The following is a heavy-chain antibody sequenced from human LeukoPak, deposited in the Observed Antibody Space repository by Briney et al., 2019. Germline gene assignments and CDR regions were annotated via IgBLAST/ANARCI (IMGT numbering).Heavy chain of an antibody. V-gene: IGHV1-2*02. CDR1: GYTFTGYY. D-gene: IGHD2-8*01. CDR2: INPNSGGT. J-gene: IGHJ4*02. CDR3: ASKGYCTNGVCDY. Sequence: ASVKVSCKASGYTFTGYYMHWVRQAPGQGLEWMGWINPNSGGTNYARKFQGRVTMTRDTSISTAYMELSRLRSDDTAVYYCASKGYCTNGVCDYWGQGTLVTVSS.